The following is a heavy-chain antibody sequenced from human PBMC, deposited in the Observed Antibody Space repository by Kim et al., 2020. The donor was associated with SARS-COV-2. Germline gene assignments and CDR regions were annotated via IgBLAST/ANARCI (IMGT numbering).Heavy chain of an antibody. D-gene: IGHD4-17*01. Sequence: SETLSLTCTVSGVSISSGGYFWSWIRQHPGKGLEWIGYIYYSGNTYYNPSLKSRVTISVDTSKNQFSLKLSSVTAADTAVYYCARNYGDYLYYFDYWGQGTLVTVSS. CDR3: ARNYGDYLYYFDY. V-gene: IGHV4-31*03. CDR2: IYYSGNT. J-gene: IGHJ4*02. CDR1: GVSISSGGYF.